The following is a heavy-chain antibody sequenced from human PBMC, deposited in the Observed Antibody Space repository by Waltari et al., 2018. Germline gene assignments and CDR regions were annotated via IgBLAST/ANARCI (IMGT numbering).Heavy chain of an antibody. J-gene: IGHJ3*02. Sequence: EVQLVESGGGLVQPGRSLSLSCAASGFTFDDYAMHWVRQAPGKGLEWVSGMSWNSGSIGYADSVKGRFTISRDNAKNSLYLQMNSLGAEDMALYYCAKDITALYAFDIWGQGTMVTVSS. V-gene: IGHV3-9*03. CDR3: AKDITALYAFDI. CDR2: MSWNSGSI. CDR1: GFTFDDYA.